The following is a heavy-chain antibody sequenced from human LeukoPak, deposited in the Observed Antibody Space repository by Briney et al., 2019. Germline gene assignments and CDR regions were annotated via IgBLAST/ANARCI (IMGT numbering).Heavy chain of an antibody. J-gene: IGHJ1*01. V-gene: IGHV4-34*01. CDR2: INHSGST. Sequence: NPSETLSLTCAVYGGSFSGYYWSWIRQPPGKGLEWIGEINHSGSTNYNPSLKSRVTISVDTSKNQSSLKLSSVTAADTAVYYCARKSSGWYTEYFQHWGQGTLVTVSS. CDR3: ARKSSGWYTEYFQH. CDR1: GGSFSGYY. D-gene: IGHD6-19*01.